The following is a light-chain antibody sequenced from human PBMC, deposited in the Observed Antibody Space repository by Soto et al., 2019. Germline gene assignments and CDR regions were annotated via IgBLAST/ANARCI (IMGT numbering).Light chain of an antibody. V-gene: IGKV1-9*01. CDR3: QQLNSYLRT. CDR2: DAS. Sequence: DIQLTQSPSSLSASVGDRVTITCRASQGISSCLAWYQQKPGKAPKLLIYDASTLQTGVPSRFSGSGSGTEFTLTISSLQPDDFATYYCQQLNSYLRTFGHGTKLEIK. J-gene: IGKJ1*01. CDR1: QGISSC.